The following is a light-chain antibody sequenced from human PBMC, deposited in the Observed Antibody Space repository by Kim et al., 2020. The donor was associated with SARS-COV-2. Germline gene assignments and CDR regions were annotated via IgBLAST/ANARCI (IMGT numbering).Light chain of an antibody. CDR2: DAS. V-gene: IGKV3-11*01. Sequence: EIVLTQSPATLSLSPGERATLSCRASQSVSSYLAWYQQKPGQAPRLLIYDASNRATGIPARFSCSGSGTDFTLTISSLGPEDFAVYYCQQRSNWPPITFGQGTRLEIK. CDR1: QSVSSY. J-gene: IGKJ5*01. CDR3: QQRSNWPPIT.